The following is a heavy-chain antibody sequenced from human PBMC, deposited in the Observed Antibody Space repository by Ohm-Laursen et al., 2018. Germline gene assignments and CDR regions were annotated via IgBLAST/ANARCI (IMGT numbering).Heavy chain of an antibody. V-gene: IGHV4-34*01. Sequence: SETLSLTCAVYGESFSGYYWSWIRQPPGKGLEWIGEINHSGSTNYNPSLKSRVTISVDTSKNQFSLKLSSVTAVDTAVYYCVTILTGTWYAFDIWGQGTMVTVSS. J-gene: IGHJ3*02. CDR1: GESFSGYY. CDR2: INHSGST. D-gene: IGHD3-9*01. CDR3: VTILTGTWYAFDI.